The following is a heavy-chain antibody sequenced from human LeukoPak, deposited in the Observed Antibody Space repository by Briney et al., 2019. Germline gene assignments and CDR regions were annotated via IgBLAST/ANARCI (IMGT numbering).Heavy chain of an antibody. V-gene: IGHV3-23*01. J-gene: IGHJ4*02. CDR2: ISGSGGST. CDR1: GFTFSSYA. Sequence: GGSLRLSCAASGFTFSSYAMSWVRQAPGKGLEWASAISGSGGSTYYADSVKGRFTISRDNSKNTLYLQMNSLRAEDTAVYYCAKIVWSTVMYFDYWGQGTLVTVSS. D-gene: IGHD4-11*01. CDR3: AKIVWSTVMYFDY.